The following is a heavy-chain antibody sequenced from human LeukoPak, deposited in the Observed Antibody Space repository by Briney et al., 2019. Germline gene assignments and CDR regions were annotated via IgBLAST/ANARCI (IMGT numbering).Heavy chain of an antibody. D-gene: IGHD2-2*01. Sequence: SETLSLTCAVYGGSFSGYYWSWIRQPPGKGLEWIGEINHSGSTNYNPSLKSRVTISVDTSKNQFSLKLSSVTAADTAVYYCARHDRDCSSTSCYHYMDVWSKGTTVTVSS. V-gene: IGHV4-34*01. J-gene: IGHJ6*03. CDR2: INHSGST. CDR1: GGSFSGYY. CDR3: ARHDRDCSSTSCYHYMDV.